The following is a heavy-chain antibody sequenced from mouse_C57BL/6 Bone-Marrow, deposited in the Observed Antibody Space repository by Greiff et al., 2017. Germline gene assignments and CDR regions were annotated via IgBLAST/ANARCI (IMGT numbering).Heavy chain of an antibody. CDR2: IYPGGGYT. CDR3: ARLGGPYFDY. V-gene: IGHV1-63*01. CDR1: GYTFTNYW. J-gene: IGHJ2*01. Sequence: QVQLQQSGAELVRPGTSVKMSCKASGYTFTNYWIGWAKQRPGHGLEWIGDIYPGGGYTNYNEKFKGKATLTADKSSSTAYMQFSSLTSEDSVIYYCARLGGPYFDYWGQGTTLTVSS.